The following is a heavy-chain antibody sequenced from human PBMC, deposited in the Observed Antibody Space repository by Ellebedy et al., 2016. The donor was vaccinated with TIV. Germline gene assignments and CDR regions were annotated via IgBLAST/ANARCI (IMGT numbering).Heavy chain of an antibody. CDR3: AKGVWFGRVDDALDI. D-gene: IGHD3-10*01. CDR2: ISYDGSDK. CDR1: GVTFSSYG. V-gene: IGHV3-30*18. J-gene: IGHJ3*02. Sequence: PGGSLRLSCAASGVTFSSYGMHWVRQAPGKGLEWVAVISYDGSDKYYADSVKGRFTISRDNSKNTLYLQMNSLRAEDTAVYYCAKGVWFGRVDDALDIWGQGTMVTVSS.